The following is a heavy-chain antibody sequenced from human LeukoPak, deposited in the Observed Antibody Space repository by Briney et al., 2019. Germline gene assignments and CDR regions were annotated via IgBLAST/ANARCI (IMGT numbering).Heavy chain of an antibody. CDR3: ARQHSSGYYSPHYYYGMDV. J-gene: IGHJ6*02. D-gene: IGHD3-22*01. Sequence: GASVKVSCKASGYTFTTYGFSWVRQAPGQGLEWMGWISAYNDNTDYAQKLQGRVTMTTETSTSTAYMELRSLRSDDTAVYYCARQHSSGYYSPHYYYGMDVWGQGTTVTVSS. CDR2: ISAYNDNT. V-gene: IGHV1-18*01. CDR1: GYTFTTYG.